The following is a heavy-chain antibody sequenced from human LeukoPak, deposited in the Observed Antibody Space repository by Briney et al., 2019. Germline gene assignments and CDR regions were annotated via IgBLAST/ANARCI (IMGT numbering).Heavy chain of an antibody. CDR2: IYPGDSDT. D-gene: IGHD6-13*01. CDR1: GYSFTSYW. V-gene: IGHV5-51*01. CDR3: ARRASSEEYFQH. J-gene: IGHJ1*01. Sequence: RGESLKISCKGSGYSFTSYWIAWVRQMPGKGLEWMGIIYPGDSDTRYSPSFQGQVTISADKSISTAYLQWSSLKDSDNAIYYCARRASSEEYFQHWGQGTLVTVSS.